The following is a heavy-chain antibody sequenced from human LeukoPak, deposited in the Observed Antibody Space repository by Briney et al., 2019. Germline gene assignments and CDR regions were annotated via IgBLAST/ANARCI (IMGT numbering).Heavy chain of an antibody. J-gene: IGHJ4*02. CDR2: IRYDGNNK. CDR3: AKDSSGNYSTELDY. D-gene: IGHD1-26*01. CDR1: GFTFSSYG. V-gene: IGHV3-30*02. Sequence: PGGSLRLSCATSGFTFSSYGMHWVRQAPGKGLEWVTFIRYDGNNKYYADSVKGRFTISRVNSKNTLYLQMNSLRAEDTAVYYCAKDSSGNYSTELDYWGQGTLVTVSS.